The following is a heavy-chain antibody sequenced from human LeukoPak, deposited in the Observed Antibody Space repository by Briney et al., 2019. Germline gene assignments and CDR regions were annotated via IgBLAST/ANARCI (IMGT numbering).Heavy chain of an antibody. CDR1: GGSIGSYY. CDR2: IHYSGST. J-gene: IGHJ4*02. V-gene: IGHV4-59*08. Sequence: SETLSLTCTVSGGSIGSYYWNWMRQPPGKGLEWIGYIHYSGSTKHNPSLESRVTISVDTSKNQFSLKLSSVTAADTAVYYCARWYSSGWAFGYWGQGTLVPVSS. D-gene: IGHD6-19*01. CDR3: ARWYSSGWAFGY.